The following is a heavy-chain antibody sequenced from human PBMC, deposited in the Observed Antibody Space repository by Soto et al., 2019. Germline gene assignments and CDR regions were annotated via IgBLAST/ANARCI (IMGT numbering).Heavy chain of an antibody. J-gene: IGHJ4*02. V-gene: IGHV3-7*01. D-gene: IGHD3-10*01. CDR1: GFTFSSYW. CDR3: ASEGVYGSGSYYDY. Sequence: GGSLRLSCAASGFTFSSYWMSWVRQAPGKGLEWVANIKQDGSEKYYVDSVKGRFTISRDNAKNTLYLQMNSLRAEDTAVYYCASEGVYGSGSYYDYWGQGTLVTVSS. CDR2: IKQDGSEK.